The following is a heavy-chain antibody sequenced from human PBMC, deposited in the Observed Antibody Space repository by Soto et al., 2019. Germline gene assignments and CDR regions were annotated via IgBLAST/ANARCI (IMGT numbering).Heavy chain of an antibody. V-gene: IGHV3-33*01. CDR3: VSDFGDYKFDS. CDR1: GFTFSAYS. D-gene: IGHD4-17*01. J-gene: IGHJ4*02. CDR2: MWGDGSDQ. Sequence: QVQLVESGGGVVQPGGSLRLSCAASGFTFSAYSMHWVRQAPGKGLEWVAVMWGDGSDQYYGDSVKGRFTISRDNSKNTLYLQMSSLRADDTAFYYCVSDFGDYKFDSWGQGTLVTVSS.